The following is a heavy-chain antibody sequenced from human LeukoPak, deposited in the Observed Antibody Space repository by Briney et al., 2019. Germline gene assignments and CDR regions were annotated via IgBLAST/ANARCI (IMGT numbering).Heavy chain of an antibody. CDR1: GGSISSSSYY. Sequence: SETLSLTCTASGGSISSSSYYWGWIRQPPGKGLEWIGSIYYSGSTYYNPSLKSRVTISVDTSKNQFSLKLSSVTAADTAVYYCARAKTTRNYGDYETPFDYWGQGTLVTVSS. CDR2: IYYSGST. CDR3: ARAKTTRNYGDYETPFDY. J-gene: IGHJ4*02. D-gene: IGHD4-17*01. V-gene: IGHV4-39*07.